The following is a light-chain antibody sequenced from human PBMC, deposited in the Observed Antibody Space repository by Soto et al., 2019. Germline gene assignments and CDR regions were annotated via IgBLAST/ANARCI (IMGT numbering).Light chain of an antibody. Sequence: QSVLTQTASVSGSPGQSITISCTGTSSDIGAYNYVSWYQQYPGRAPKLMIYEVNNRPSGVSNRFSGSKSGNTASLTTSGLQAEDEADYYCSSFTTSSTYVVGAGTKVTVL. CDR2: EVN. CDR3: SSFTTSSTYV. CDR1: SSDIGAYNY. J-gene: IGLJ1*01. V-gene: IGLV2-14*01.